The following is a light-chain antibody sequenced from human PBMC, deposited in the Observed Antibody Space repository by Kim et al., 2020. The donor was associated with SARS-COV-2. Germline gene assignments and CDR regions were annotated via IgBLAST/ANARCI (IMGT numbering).Light chain of an antibody. V-gene: IGKV1-17*03. CDR1: QGINNY. Sequence: DIQMTQSPSAMSASVGDRVTITCRASQGINNYLAWFQQKPGKVSKRLIYAASSLQSGVPSRFSGSGSGTEFTLTISSLQPEDFATYYCLQHNTYPLTFGGGTKLEI. CDR2: AAS. CDR3: LQHNTYPLT. J-gene: IGKJ4*01.